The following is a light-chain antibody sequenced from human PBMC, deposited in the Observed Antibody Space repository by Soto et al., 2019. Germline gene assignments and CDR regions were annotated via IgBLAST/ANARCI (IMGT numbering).Light chain of an antibody. Sequence: QSALTQPASVSGSPGQSITTSCTGSSSDVGDYDYVSWYQQHPGKAPKLMIFEVSNRPSGVSNRFSGSKSGNTASLTISGLQAEDEADYYCSSYTSSNSFLFGGGTKLTVL. CDR3: SSYTSSNSFL. V-gene: IGLV2-14*01. CDR1: SSDVGDYDY. J-gene: IGLJ2*01. CDR2: EVS.